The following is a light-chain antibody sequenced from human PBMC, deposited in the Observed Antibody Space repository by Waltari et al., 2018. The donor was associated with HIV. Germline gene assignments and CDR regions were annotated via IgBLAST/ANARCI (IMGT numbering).Light chain of an antibody. CDR2: RNV. Sequence: QSVLTQPPSVSGAPGQRVTISCTGSRTNIGAGYDVHWYQQLPGTAPKLLIFRNVKRPPGVPDRFSGSKSGTSASLAITGLQAEDEADFYCQSYDTSLGGWVFGGGTKLTVL. CDR3: QSYDTSLGGWV. V-gene: IGLV1-40*01. J-gene: IGLJ3*02. CDR1: RTNIGAGYD.